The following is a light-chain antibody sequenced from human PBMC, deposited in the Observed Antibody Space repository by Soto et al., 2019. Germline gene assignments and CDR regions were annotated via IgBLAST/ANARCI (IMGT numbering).Light chain of an antibody. CDR2: GAS. CDR1: QSVNNNY. V-gene: IGKV3-20*01. J-gene: IGKJ1*01. CDR3: QQYGSSPPT. Sequence: EIVLTQSPGTMSLSPGERAVLSCRASQSVNNNYLAWYQRKPGRAPRLLIYGASSRATGIRDRLLGSGSGTDFTLTITRLEPEDFAVYYCQQYGSSPPTFGQGTKVEFK.